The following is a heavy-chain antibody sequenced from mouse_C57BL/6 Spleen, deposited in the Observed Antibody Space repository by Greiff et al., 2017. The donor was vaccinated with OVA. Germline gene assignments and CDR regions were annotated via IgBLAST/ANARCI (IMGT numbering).Heavy chain of an antibody. CDR2: FYPGSGSI. V-gene: IGHV1-62-2*01. J-gene: IGHJ3*01. D-gene: IGHD2-5*01. Sequence: VKLQESGAELVKPGASVKLSCKASGYTFTEYTIRWVKQRPGQGLEWIGWFYPGSGSIKYNEKFQDKATLTADKASSIVYMELSRLTSVDSAVYFCARHERGYSNQFAYWGQGTLVTVSA. CDR1: GYTFTEYT. CDR3: ARHERGYSNQFAY.